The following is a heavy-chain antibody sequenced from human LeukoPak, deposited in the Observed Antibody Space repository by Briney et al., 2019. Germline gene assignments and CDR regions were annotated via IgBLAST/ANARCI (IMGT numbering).Heavy chain of an antibody. Sequence: SETLSLTCTVSGGSIRNYYWSWTRQPPGKGLEWIGYIYYSGSTNYNPSLKSRVTISVDTSKNQFSLKLSSVTAADTAVYYCARAGGLFCTSTSCHNWFDPWGQGTLVTVSS. V-gene: IGHV4-59*08. CDR3: ARAGGLFCTSTSCHNWFDP. CDR1: GGSIRNYY. J-gene: IGHJ5*02. CDR2: IYYSGST. D-gene: IGHD2-2*01.